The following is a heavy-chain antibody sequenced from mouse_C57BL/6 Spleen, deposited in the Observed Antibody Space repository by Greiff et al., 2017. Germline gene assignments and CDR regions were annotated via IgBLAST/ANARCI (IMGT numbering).Heavy chain of an antibody. Sequence: VQLQQPGAELVKPGASVKMSCKASGYTFTSYWITWVKQRPGQGLEWIGDIYPGSGSTNYNEKFKSKATLTVDTSSSTAYVQLSSLTSEDSAVYYCASSRILDYDEAWFAYWGQGTLVTVSA. CDR2: IYPGSGST. V-gene: IGHV1-55*01. CDR3: ASSRILDYDEAWFAY. D-gene: IGHD2-4*01. CDR1: GYTFTSYW. J-gene: IGHJ3*01.